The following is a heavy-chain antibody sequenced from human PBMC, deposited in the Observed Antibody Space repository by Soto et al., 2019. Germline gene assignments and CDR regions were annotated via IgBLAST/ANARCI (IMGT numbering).Heavy chain of an antibody. CDR2: ICPGDSDT. Sequence: PGESLKISCKGSGYSFTSYWIGWVRQMPGKGLEWMGIICPGDSDTRYSPSFQGQATISADKSISTAYLQWSSLKASDTAMYYCARREYCSGGSCYSRSYAFDIWGQGTMVTVSS. D-gene: IGHD2-15*01. J-gene: IGHJ3*02. CDR1: GYSFTSYW. V-gene: IGHV5-51*01. CDR3: ARREYCSGGSCYSRSYAFDI.